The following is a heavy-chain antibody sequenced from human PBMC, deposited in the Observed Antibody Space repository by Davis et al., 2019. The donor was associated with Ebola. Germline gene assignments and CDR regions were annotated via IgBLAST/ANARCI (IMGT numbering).Heavy chain of an antibody. D-gene: IGHD2-15*01. CDR3: ARASATSPSGMDV. CDR1: GYSFTDYG. V-gene: IGHV1-18*01. CDR2: ISGYNGAT. J-gene: IGHJ6*02. Sequence: ASVKVSCKTSGYSFTDYGISWVRQAPGQGLEWMGWISGYNGATDYAHNVQGRVTVTTDTSTSTVYMEWRSLRSDDTAVYYCARASATSPSGMDVWGQGTTVTVSS.